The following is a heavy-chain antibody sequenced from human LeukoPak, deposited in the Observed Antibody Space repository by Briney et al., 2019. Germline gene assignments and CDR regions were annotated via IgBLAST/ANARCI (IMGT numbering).Heavy chain of an antibody. J-gene: IGHJ2*01. D-gene: IGHD3-16*02. Sequence: GGSLRLSCAASGFNFGDYSMHWVRQAPGRGLEWVSLINWDGSSTASADSVKGRFTISRDNAKNSLYLQMNSLRAEDTAVYYCARDDSKSIGWYFDLWGRGTLVTVSS. V-gene: IGHV3-43*01. CDR3: ARDDSKSIGWYFDL. CDR1: GFNFGDYS. CDR2: INWDGSST.